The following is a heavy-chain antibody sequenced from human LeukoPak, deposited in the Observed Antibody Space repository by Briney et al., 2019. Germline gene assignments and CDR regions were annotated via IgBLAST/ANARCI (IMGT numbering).Heavy chain of an antibody. D-gene: IGHD2-15*01. J-gene: IGHJ4*02. CDR1: GFTFSGYA. V-gene: IGHV3-23*01. CDR3: AKVALGYCSGGSCYYFDY. CDR2: TNAFGAST. Sequence: PGGSLRLSCAASGFTFSGYAMSWVRQAPGKGLEWFSSTNAFGASTYYADSVKGRFTISRDNSKNTLYLQMNSLRAEDTAVYYCAKVALGYCSGGSCYYFDYGGQGTLVTVSS.